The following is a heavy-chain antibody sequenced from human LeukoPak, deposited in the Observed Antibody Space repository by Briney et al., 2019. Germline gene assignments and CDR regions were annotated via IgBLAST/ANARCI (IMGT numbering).Heavy chain of an antibody. Sequence: GGSLRLSCAASGFTFSSYGMHWVRQAPGKGLEWVAIIWYDGDKKYYVDSVKGRFTISRDNSKNTLDLQMNSLRVDDTAVYYCARGKGGYYYHMDAWGKGTTVTVSS. CDR1: GFTFSSYG. D-gene: IGHD3-16*01. CDR3: ARGKGGYYYHMDA. V-gene: IGHV3-33*01. CDR2: IWYDGDKK. J-gene: IGHJ6*03.